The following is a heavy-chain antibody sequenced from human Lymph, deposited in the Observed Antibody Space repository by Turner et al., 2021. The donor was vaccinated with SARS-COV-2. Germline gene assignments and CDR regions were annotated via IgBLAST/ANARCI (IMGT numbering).Heavy chain of an antibody. J-gene: IGHJ6*02. CDR1: GCTFTSYD. CDR3: ARVYEHCTSTSCYWDYSCGMDV. CDR2: MNPVSGET. V-gene: IGHV1-8*01. Sequence: QVQLVQSGAEVKKPGASVKVSCKASGCTFTSYDINWVRPATGEGLEWMGGMNPVSGETGYAQKFSCRVTMTRDISISTDYMELSSLMSEDTAVYYGARVYEHCTSTSCYWDYSCGMDVWGQGTTVTVSS. D-gene: IGHD2-2*01.